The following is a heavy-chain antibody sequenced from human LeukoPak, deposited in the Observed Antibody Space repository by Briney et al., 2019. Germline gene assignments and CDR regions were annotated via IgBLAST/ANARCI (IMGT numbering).Heavy chain of an antibody. V-gene: IGHV1-18*01. D-gene: IGHD3-10*01. Sequence: GASVKVLCRASGYTFTSCGISWVRQAPGQGLEWMGWISAYNGNTNYAQKLQGRVTMTTDTSTSTAYMELRSLRSDDTAVYYCARDHYGSGSWILEDYWGQGTLVTVSS. CDR2: ISAYNGNT. CDR3: ARDHYGSGSWILEDY. J-gene: IGHJ4*02. CDR1: GYTFTSCG.